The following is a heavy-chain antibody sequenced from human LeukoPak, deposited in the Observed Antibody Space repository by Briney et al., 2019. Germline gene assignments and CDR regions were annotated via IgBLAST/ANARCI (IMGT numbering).Heavy chain of an antibody. V-gene: IGHV3-53*01. D-gene: IGHD3-10*01. CDR3: ARGRSYGSGGYSVKYYYGMDV. CDR2: IYSGGST. J-gene: IGHJ6*04. CDR1: GFTVSSNY. Sequence: PGGSLRLSCAASGFTVSSNYMSWVRQAPGKGLEWVSVIYSGGSTYYADSVKGRFTISRDNSKNTLYLQMNSLRAEGTAVYYCARGRSYGSGGYSVKYYYGMDVWGKGTTVTVSS.